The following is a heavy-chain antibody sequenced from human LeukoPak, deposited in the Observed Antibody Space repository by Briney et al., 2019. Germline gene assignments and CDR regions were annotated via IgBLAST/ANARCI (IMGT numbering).Heavy chain of an antibody. Sequence: GGSLRLSCAASGFTFSSYSMNWVRQAPGKGLEWVSYISSSSSAIYYSDSVKGRFTISRDNAKNSLFLQMNSLRAEDTAVYYCARDQDWTGQPYYFDYWGQGTLVTVSS. CDR2: ISSSSSAI. D-gene: IGHD3/OR15-3a*01. CDR1: GFTFSSYS. J-gene: IGHJ4*02. CDR3: ARDQDWTGQPYYFDY. V-gene: IGHV3-48*01.